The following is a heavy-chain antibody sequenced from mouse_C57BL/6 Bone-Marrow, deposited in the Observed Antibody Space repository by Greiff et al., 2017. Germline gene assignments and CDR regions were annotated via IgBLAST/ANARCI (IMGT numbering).Heavy chain of an antibody. CDR2: IDPSDSYT. V-gene: IGHV1-50*01. D-gene: IGHD1-1*01. J-gene: IGHJ3*01. CDR1: GYTFTSYG. Sequence: VQLQQSGAELARPGASVKLSCKASGYTFTSYGISWVKQRTGQGLEWIGEIDPSDSYTNYNQKFKGKATLTVDTSSSTAYMQLSSLPSEDSAVYYGARDYYGSSMFAYWGQGTLVTVSA. CDR3: ARDYYGSSMFAY.